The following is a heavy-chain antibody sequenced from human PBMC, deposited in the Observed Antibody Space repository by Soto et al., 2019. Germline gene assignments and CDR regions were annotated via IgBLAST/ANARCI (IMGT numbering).Heavy chain of an antibody. CDR1: GFTCSSYS. V-gene: IGHV3-21*01. D-gene: IGHD2-15*01. CDR2: ISSSSSYI. J-gene: IGHJ6*02. CDR3: ARLYCSGGSCYGGGMDV. Sequence: PGGSQRLSCAASGFTCSSYSMNWVRQSPGKGLEWVSSISSSSSYIYYADSVKDRFTISRDNAKNSLYLQMNSLRAEDTAVYYCARLYCSGGSCYGGGMDVWGQGTTVTAP.